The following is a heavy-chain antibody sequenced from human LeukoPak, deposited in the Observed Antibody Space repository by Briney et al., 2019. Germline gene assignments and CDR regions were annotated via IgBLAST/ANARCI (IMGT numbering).Heavy chain of an antibody. D-gene: IGHD5-12*01. CDR1: GFTFSNYN. CDR3: AKMPWGSGYYFLDY. V-gene: IGHV3-23*01. Sequence: PGGSLRLSCATSGFTFSNYNMSWVRQAPGKGLEWVSDISGLGLTTHYADAVRGRFTISRDNSKNTLFLQVNSLSADDTAVYYCAKMPWGSGYYFLDYWGQGTLVTVSS. J-gene: IGHJ4*02. CDR2: ISGLGLTT.